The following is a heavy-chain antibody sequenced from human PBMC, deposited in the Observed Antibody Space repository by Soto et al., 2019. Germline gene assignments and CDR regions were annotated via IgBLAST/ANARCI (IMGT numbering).Heavy chain of an antibody. CDR2: IIPISGAA. V-gene: IGHV1-69*06. CDR1: GYTFTGCY. Sequence: GASVKVSCKASGYTFTGCYMHWVRQAPGQGLEWMGRIIPISGAANYAQKFQGRVTITADKSTSTSYMELSSLRSEDTAVYYCARDMTRTVVPYFDFWGQGTLVTVSS. CDR3: ARDMTRTVVPYFDF. D-gene: IGHD1-7*01. J-gene: IGHJ4*02.